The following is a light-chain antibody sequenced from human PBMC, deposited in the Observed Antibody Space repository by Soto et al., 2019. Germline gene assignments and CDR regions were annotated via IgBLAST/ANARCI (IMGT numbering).Light chain of an antibody. Sequence: VLTQTPLSLSVTPGQPAAISCKSSQSLVDSAWYLQRPGQPPQVLISEVSKRFSGVSDRFSGSGSGTDFTLEISRGEAEDVGVYYCMQTVQLPYTYGQGTRLEIK. J-gene: IGKJ2*01. V-gene: IGKV2D-29*01. CDR3: MQTVQLPYT. CDR1: QSLVDSA. CDR2: EVS.